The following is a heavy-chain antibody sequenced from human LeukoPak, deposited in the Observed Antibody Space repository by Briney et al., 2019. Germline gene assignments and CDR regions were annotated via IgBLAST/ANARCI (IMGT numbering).Heavy chain of an antibody. Sequence: SETLSLTCAVYGVSFSGYYWSWIRQPPGKGLEWIGEINHSGSTNYNPSLKSRVTISVDTSKNQFSLKLSSVTAADTAVYYCARGPHSGWFDYWGQGTLVTVSS. D-gene: IGHD6-19*01. CDR1: GVSFSGYY. J-gene: IGHJ4*02. V-gene: IGHV4-34*01. CDR3: ARGPHSGWFDY. CDR2: INHSGST.